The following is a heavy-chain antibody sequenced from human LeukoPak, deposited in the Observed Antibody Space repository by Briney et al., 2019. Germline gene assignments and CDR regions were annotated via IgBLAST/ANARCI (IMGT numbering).Heavy chain of an antibody. CDR2: IYPGDSDT. CDR1: GYSFTNYW. J-gene: IGHJ1*01. D-gene: IGHD6-19*01. V-gene: IGHV5-51*01. Sequence: GESLKISFKGSGYSFTNYWIGWVRQMPGTGLEWMGIIYPGDSDTTYSPSFQGQVTISADKSISTAYLQWSSLKASDTATYYCARRIASSGAAPGHWGQGTLVIVSS. CDR3: ARRIASSGAAPGH.